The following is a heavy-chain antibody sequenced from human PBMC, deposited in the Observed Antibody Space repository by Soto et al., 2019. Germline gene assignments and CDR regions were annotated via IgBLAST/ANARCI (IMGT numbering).Heavy chain of an antibody. D-gene: IGHD2-8*01. J-gene: IGHJ4*02. Sequence: GGSLRLSCAASGFTFSSYSMNWVRQAPGKGLEWVSYISSSSSTIYYADSVKGRFTISRDNAKNSLYLQMNSLRAEDTAVYYCARDPACTNGVCYTGDYWGQGTRVTVAS. V-gene: IGHV3-48*01. CDR2: ISSSSSTI. CDR3: ARDPACTNGVCYTGDY. CDR1: GFTFSSYS.